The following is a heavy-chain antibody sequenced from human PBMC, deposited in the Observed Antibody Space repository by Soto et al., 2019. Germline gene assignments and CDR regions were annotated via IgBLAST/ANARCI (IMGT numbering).Heavy chain of an antibody. D-gene: IGHD2-15*01. V-gene: IGHV3-11*06. CDR1: GFIFSDFY. CDR3: ARSVDLDH. J-gene: IGHJ4*02. Sequence: QVQLVESGGGLVQPGGSLRLSCAASGFIFSDFYMSWIRQAPGKGLEWVSYISHSRGYTKYADSVKGRFTISRDNTKNLLYLQMNSLRAEDTAVYYCARSVDLDHWGQGTLVTVSS. CDR2: ISHSRGYT.